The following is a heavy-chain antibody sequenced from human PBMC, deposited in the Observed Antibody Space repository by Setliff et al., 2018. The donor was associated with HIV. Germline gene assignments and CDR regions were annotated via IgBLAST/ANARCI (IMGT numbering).Heavy chain of an antibody. D-gene: IGHD6-6*01. Sequence: ASVKVSCKASGYAFNSYTLNWVRQATGRGLEWMGWINPNSDNTAYAQKFQGRLTMTRNTSTGTVYMELSSLRSEDTAVYYCARGGRIAARPGGYYFDYWGQGTLVTVSS. CDR1: GYAFNSYT. J-gene: IGHJ4*02. V-gene: IGHV1-8*01. CDR2: INPNSDNT. CDR3: ARGGRIAARPGGYYFDY.